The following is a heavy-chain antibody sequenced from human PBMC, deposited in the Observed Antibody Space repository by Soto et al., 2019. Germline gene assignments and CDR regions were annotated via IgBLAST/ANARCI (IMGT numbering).Heavy chain of an antibody. CDR2: IYYSGST. V-gene: IGHV4-59*01. CDR1: GGSISSYY. CDR3: ARAVMGDILTGYYLNYFDY. J-gene: IGHJ4*02. D-gene: IGHD3-9*01. Sequence: QVQLQESGPGLVKPSETLSLTCTVSGGSISSYYWSWIRQPPGKGLEWIGYIYYSGSTNYNPSLKSRVTISVDTSKNQFSLKLSSVTAADTAVYYCARAVMGDILTGYYLNYFDYWGQGTLVTVSS.